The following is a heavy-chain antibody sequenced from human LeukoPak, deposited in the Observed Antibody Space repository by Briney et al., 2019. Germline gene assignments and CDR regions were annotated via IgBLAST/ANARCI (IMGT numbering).Heavy chain of an antibody. CDR2: IYYSGST. CDR3: ARGLKYYYGSKTPSGYFDY. CDR1: GGSISSSSYY. J-gene: IGHJ4*02. D-gene: IGHD3-10*01. V-gene: IGHV4-39*07. Sequence: SETLSLTCTVPGGSISSSSYYWGWIRQPPGKGLEWIGSIYYSGSTYYNPSLKSRVTISVDTSKNQFSLKLSSVTAADTAVYYCARGLKYYYGSKTPSGYFDYWGQGTLVTVSS.